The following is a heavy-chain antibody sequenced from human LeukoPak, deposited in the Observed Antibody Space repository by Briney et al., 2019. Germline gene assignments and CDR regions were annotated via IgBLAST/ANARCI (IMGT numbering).Heavy chain of an antibody. Sequence: LRASVKVSCKASGGTFSSYAISWVRQAPGQGLEWMGGIIPIFGTANYAQKFQGRVTITTDESTSTAYMELSSLRSEDTAVYYCARGGAVADILRYYYYYMDVWGKGTTVTVSS. D-gene: IGHD6-19*01. J-gene: IGHJ6*03. CDR2: IIPIFGTA. CDR1: GGTFSSYA. V-gene: IGHV1-69*05. CDR3: ARGGAVADILRYYYYYMDV.